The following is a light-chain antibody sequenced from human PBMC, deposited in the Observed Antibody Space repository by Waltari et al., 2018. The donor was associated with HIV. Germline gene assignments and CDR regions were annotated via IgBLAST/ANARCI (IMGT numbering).Light chain of an antibody. J-gene: IGKJ4*01. V-gene: IGKV4-1*01. CDR3: QQYYALPVT. Sequence: DIVMTQSPDSLPVSLGERATIICKSSRNVFYSSNDRNYLAWYQHKSGQPPKLLISWASTREPGVPHRFSGSGSGTDFTLTISSLQAEDVATYYCQQYYALPVTFGGGTKVE. CDR2: WAS. CDR1: RNVFYSSNDRNY.